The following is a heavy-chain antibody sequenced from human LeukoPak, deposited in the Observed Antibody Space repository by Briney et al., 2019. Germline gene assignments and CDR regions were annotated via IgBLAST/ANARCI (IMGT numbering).Heavy chain of an antibody. Sequence: GGSLRLSCAASGFTFSSYSMNWVRQAPGKGPEWVSSISSSSSYIYYADSVKGRFTISRDNAKNSLYLQMNSLRAEDTAVYYCARGLGPIAMFDPWGQGTLVTVSS. CDR3: ARGLGPIAMFDP. CDR2: ISSSSSYI. V-gene: IGHV3-21*04. D-gene: IGHD6-6*01. J-gene: IGHJ5*02. CDR1: GFTFSSYS.